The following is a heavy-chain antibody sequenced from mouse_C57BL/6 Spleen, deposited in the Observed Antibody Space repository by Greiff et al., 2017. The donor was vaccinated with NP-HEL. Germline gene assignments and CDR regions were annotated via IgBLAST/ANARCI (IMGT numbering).Heavy chain of an antibody. CDR3: AGSQYYGSSYNAMDY. D-gene: IGHD1-1*01. CDR1: GYTFTSYW. CDR2: IHPNSGST. J-gene: IGHJ4*01. Sequence: QVQLKQSGAELVKPGASVKLSCKASGYTFTSYWMHWVKQRPGQGLEWIGIIHPNSGSTNYNEKFKSKATLTVDKSSSTAYMQLSSLTSEDSAVYYSAGSQYYGSSYNAMDYWGQGTTVTVSS. V-gene: IGHV1-64*01.